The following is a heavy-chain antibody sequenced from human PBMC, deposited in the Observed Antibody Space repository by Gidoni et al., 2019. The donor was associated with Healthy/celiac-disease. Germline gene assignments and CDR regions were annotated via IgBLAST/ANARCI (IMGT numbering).Heavy chain of an antibody. CDR1: GLPFSSYS. D-gene: IGHD4-17*01. CDR3: AREGDTVTDAFDI. V-gene: IGHV3-21*01. Sequence: EVQLVESGGGLVKPGGSLRLSCAAPGLPFSSYSMNWVRQAPGKGLEWVSSSSSSSSYIYYADSVKSRFTISRDNAKNSLYLQMNSLRAEDTAVYYCAREGDTVTDAFDIWGQGTMVTVSS. J-gene: IGHJ3*02. CDR2: SSSSSSYI.